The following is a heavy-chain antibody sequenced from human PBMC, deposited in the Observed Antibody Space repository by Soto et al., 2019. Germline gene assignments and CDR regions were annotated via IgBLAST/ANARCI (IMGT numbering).Heavy chain of an antibody. J-gene: IGHJ4*02. CDR1: GITLDSGW. V-gene: IGHV3-15*01. CDR3: TTGYGSDWYG. CDR2: AKRKAAGGAI. D-gene: IGHD6-19*01. Sequence: EVQLVESGGGLVKPGESLTLSCAASGITLDSGWVNWVRQAPGKGLEWVAQAKRKAAGGAIDYAAPVKGRFIISRDDSKNMAYLQMNSLKIEDTALYYCTTGYGSDWYGWGQGTLVTVSS.